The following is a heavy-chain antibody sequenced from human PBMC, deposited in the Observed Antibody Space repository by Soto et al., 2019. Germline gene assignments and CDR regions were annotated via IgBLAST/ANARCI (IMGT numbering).Heavy chain of an antibody. CDR1: GFSLTTSGVG. CDR3: AHRVLRTVFGLVTTTAIYFDF. V-gene: IGHV2-5*02. D-gene: IGHD3-3*01. J-gene: IGHJ4*02. CDR2: IYWDDDK. Sequence: QITLNESGPTQVKPRQTLTLTCTFSGFSLTTSGVGVGWIRQSPGKAPEWLALIYWDDDKRYSPSLKSRLTNTMDPSQNQAVLTMADLDPADTASYYCAHRVLRTVFGLVTTTAIYFDFWGQGTPVAVSS.